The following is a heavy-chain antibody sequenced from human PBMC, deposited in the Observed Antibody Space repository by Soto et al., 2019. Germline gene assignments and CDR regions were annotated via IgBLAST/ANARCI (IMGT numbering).Heavy chain of an antibody. J-gene: IGHJ6*02. CDR2: IKQDGTET. V-gene: IGHV3-7*01. D-gene: IGHD2-2*01. CDR3: AKGQHCSSTSCYFYYYGMDV. CDR1: GFSFNNYW. Sequence: GGSLRLSCAASGFSFNNYWMTWVRQAPGKGLEWVASIKQDGTETFYVDSVRGRFTVSRDSAKNSLYLQMNSLRPEDTAVYYCAKGQHCSSTSCYFYYYGMDVWGQGTKVTVSS.